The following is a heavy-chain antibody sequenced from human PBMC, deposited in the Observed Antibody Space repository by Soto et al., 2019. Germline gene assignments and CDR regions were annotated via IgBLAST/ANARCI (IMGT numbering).Heavy chain of an antibody. Sequence: SETLSLTCTVSGGSISSYYCSWFRQPPGKGLEWIGYIYYSGSTNYNPSLKSRVTISVDTSKNQFSLKLSSVTAADTAVYYCASHYRNAFEEWGQGTLVTVS. CDR1: GGSISSYY. V-gene: IGHV4-59*08. CDR2: IYYSGST. J-gene: IGHJ4*02. CDR3: ASHYRNAFEE.